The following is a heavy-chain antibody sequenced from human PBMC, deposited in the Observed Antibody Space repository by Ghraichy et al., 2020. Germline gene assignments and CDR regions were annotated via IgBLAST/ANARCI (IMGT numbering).Heavy chain of an antibody. CDR3: ARDSDLYSSGWYQYDY. CDR2: IWYDGSNK. D-gene: IGHD6-19*01. CDR1: GFTFSSYG. J-gene: IGHJ4*02. Sequence: GGSLRLSCAASGFTFSSYGMHWVRQAPGKGLEWVAVIWYDGSNKYYADSVKGRFTISRDNSKNTLYLQMNSLRAEDTAVYYCARDSDLYSSGWYQYDYWGQGTLVTVSS. V-gene: IGHV3-33*01.